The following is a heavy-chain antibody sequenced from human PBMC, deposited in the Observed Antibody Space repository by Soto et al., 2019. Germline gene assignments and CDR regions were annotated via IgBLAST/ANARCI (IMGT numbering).Heavy chain of an antibody. CDR2: INHSGST. CDR1: GGSFSGYY. CDR3: ARGRHYGSGSYYPNYYYYYGMDV. J-gene: IGHJ6*02. D-gene: IGHD3-10*01. Sequence: PSETLSLTCAVYGGSFSGYYWSWIRQPPGKGLEWMGEINHSGSTNYNPSLKSRVTISVDTSKNQFSLKLSSVTAADTAVYYCARGRHYGSGSYYPNYYYYYGMDVWGQGTTVT. V-gene: IGHV4-34*01.